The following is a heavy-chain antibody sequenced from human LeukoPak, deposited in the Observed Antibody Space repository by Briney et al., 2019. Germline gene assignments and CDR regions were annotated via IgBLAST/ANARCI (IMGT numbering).Heavy chain of an antibody. D-gene: IGHD5-18*01. CDR2: INPDSGGT. J-gene: IGHJ5*02. Sequence: ASVKVSCKASGYSFTDCYMHWVRQAPGQGLEWMGWINPDSGGTNYAQKFQGRVTMTRDTSISTAYMELSSLRSDDTAVYYCARGEYNYGRDWFDPWGQGTLVTVSS. CDR1: GYSFTDCY. CDR3: ARGEYNYGRDWFDP. V-gene: IGHV1-2*02.